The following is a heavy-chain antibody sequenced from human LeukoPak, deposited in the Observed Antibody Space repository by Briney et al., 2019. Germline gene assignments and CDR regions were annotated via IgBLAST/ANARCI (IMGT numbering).Heavy chain of an antibody. CDR1: GFTFDGYA. J-gene: IGHJ4*02. Sequence: GGSLRLSCAASGFTFDGYAMHWVRQAPGKGLEWVSGISWNSGSIGYADSVKGRFTISRDNAKNSLFLQLNRLRADDTAFYYCAKGRSIRYYYDSSGPDFWGQGTLVTVSS. CDR2: ISWNSGSI. CDR3: AKGRSIRYYYDSSGPDF. D-gene: IGHD3-22*01. V-gene: IGHV3-9*01.